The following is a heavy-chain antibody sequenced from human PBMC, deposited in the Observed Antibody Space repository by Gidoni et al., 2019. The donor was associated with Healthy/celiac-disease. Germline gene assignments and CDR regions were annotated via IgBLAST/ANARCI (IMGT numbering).Heavy chain of an antibody. Sequence: QVQLQQWGAGLLKPSETLSLTCAVYGGSFSGYYWSWIRQPPGKGLEWIGEINHSGSTNYNPSLKSRVTISVDTSKNQFSLKLSSVTAADTAVYYCATGGDPDEAIFGVVTLDYWGQGTLVTVSS. V-gene: IGHV4-34*01. CDR3: ATGGDPDEAIFGVVTLDY. J-gene: IGHJ4*02. D-gene: IGHD3-3*01. CDR1: GGSFSGYY. CDR2: INHSGST.